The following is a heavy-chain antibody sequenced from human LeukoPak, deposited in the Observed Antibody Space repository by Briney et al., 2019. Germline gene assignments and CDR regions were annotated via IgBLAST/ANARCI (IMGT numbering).Heavy chain of an antibody. J-gene: IGHJ1*01. V-gene: IGHV1-2*02. D-gene: IGHD2-15*01. CDR2: INSNSGAT. CDR3: ARVEEPATSREYFQY. CDR1: GYTITGYY. Sequence: ASVKVSCKASGYTITGYYMHWVRQAPGQGLEWMGWINSNSGATNYAQNFQGRVSMTRDTSISTAYMELSRLRSDDTAVYYCARVEEPATSREYFQYWGQGTLVTVSS.